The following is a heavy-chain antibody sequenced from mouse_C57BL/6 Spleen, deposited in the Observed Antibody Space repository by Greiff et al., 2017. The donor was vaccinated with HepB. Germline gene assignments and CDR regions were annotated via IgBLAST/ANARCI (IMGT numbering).Heavy chain of an antibody. CDR3: ARRADRYYAMGY. Sequence: VQLQQSGAELVKPGASVKISCKASGYAFSSYWMNWVKQRPGKGLEWIGQIYPGDGDTNYNAKFKGKATMTADKSSSTSYMQLSSLTSEDSAVYFCARRADRYYAMGYWGKGTSVTVAS. CDR2: IYPGDGDT. D-gene: IGHD3-3*01. V-gene: IGHV1-80*01. J-gene: IGHJ4*01. CDR1: GYAFSSYW.